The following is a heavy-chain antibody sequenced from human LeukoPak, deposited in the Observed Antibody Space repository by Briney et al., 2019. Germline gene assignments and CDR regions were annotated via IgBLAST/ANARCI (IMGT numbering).Heavy chain of an antibody. J-gene: IGHJ4*02. CDR1: GGSITSINW. CDR3: AKGGHYSHFDY. Sequence: GTLSLTCAVSGGSITSINWWGWVRQPPGKGLEWVSTIAGDGATTYYADSVRGRFIISRDNSMNTLSLQMDSLRAEDTAVYYCAKGGHYSHFDYWGQGTLVTVSS. D-gene: IGHD3-10*01. V-gene: IGHV3-23*01. CDR2: IAGDGATT.